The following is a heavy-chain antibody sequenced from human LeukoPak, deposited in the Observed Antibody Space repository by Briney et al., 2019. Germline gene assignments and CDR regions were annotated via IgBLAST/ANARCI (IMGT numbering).Heavy chain of an antibody. Sequence: GGSLRLSCAASGFTFSSYWMHWVRQAPGKGLVWVSRINSDGSSTSYADSVKGRFTISRDNAKNTLYLQMNSLRAEDTAVYYCARGDYYDSSGYYIMTSDAFDIWGQGTMVTVSS. CDR2: INSDGSST. V-gene: IGHV3-74*01. J-gene: IGHJ3*02. CDR1: GFTFSSYW. CDR3: ARGDYYDSSGYYIMTSDAFDI. D-gene: IGHD3-22*01.